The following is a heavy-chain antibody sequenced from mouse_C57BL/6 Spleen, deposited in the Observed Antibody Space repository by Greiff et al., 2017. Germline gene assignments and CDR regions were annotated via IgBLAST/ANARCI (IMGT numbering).Heavy chain of an antibody. CDR3: ARSMVKNYWYFDV. Sequence: VKLVESDAELVKPGASVKISCKVSGYTFTDHTIHWMKQRPEQGLEWIGYIYPRDGSTKYNEKFKGKATLTADKSSSTAYMQLNSLTSEDSAVYFCARSMVKNYWYFDVWGTGTTVTVSS. CDR1: GYTFTDHT. D-gene: IGHD2-3*01. J-gene: IGHJ1*03. V-gene: IGHV1-78*01. CDR2: IYPRDGST.